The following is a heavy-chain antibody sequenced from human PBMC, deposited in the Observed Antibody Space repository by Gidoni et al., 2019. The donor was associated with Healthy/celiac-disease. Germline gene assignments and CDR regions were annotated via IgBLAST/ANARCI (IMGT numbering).Heavy chain of an antibody. CDR2: ISSSSSTI. D-gene: IGHD6-13*01. CDR1: GFTFSSYS. V-gene: IGHV3-48*01. Sequence: EVQLVESGGGLVQPGGSLRLSCAASGFTFSSYSMNWVRQAPGKGLEWVSYISSSSSTIYYADSVKGRFTISRDNAKNSLYLQMNSLRAEDTAVYYCAREAPAAAGTFDYWGQGTLVTVSS. J-gene: IGHJ4*02. CDR3: AREAPAAAGTFDY.